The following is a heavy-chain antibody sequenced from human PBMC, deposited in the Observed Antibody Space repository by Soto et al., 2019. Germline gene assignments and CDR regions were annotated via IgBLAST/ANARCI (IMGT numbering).Heavy chain of an antibody. V-gene: IGHV4-39*01. CDR2: IYYSGST. D-gene: IGHD3-3*01. J-gene: IGHJ6*02. CDR1: GGSISSSSYY. Sequence: SETLSLTCTVSGGSISSSSYYWGWIRQPPGKGLEWIGSIYYSGSTYYNPSLKSRVTISVDTSKNQFSLKLSSVTAADTAVYYCARPQFGDFWSGYYQYYGMDAWGQGTTVT. CDR3: ARPQFGDFWSGYYQYYGMDA.